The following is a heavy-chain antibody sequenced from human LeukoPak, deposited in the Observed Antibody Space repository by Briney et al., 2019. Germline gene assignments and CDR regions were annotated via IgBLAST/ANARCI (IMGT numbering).Heavy chain of an antibody. D-gene: IGHD5-18*01. Sequence: GASLKLSCKASAYTFTNYYMHWVRQAPGQGLEWMGRIHTNYDSTTSAQKFQGRVTLTRDTSTSTAYMELSSMRYEDTAVYYCARFGYSYGADYWGQGTLVSVSS. J-gene: IGHJ4*02. V-gene: IGHV1-46*01. CDR2: IHTNYDST. CDR1: AYTFTNYY. CDR3: ARFGYSYGADY.